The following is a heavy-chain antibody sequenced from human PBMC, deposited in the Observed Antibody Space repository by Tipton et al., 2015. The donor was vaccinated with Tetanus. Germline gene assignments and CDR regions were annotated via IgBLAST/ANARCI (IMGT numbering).Heavy chain of an antibody. CDR1: GGSINSSYY. V-gene: IGHV4-39*02. J-gene: IGHJ4*02. D-gene: IGHD6-13*01. CDR3: ARGWGSSWYYFDY. Sequence: TLSLTCTVSGGSINSSYYWGWIRQPPGKGLEWIGSIYHSGYTYYKASLKSQLSLSVDTSKSHFSLSRRSVTAADTAVYYCARGWGSSWYYFDYWGQGILVTVSS. CDR2: IYHSGYT.